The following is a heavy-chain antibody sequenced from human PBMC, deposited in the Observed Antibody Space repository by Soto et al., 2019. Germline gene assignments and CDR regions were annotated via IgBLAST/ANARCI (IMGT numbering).Heavy chain of an antibody. CDR2: IIPIFGTA. D-gene: IGHD5-12*01. J-gene: IGHJ6*02. Sequence: WASVKVSCKASGGTFSSYAISWVRQAPGQGLEWMGGIIPIFGTANYAQKFQGRVTITADESTSTAYMGLSSLRSEDTAVYYCAREGDGYNPHFNYYYGMDVWGQGTTVTVSS. CDR3: AREGDGYNPHFNYYYGMDV. V-gene: IGHV1-69*13. CDR1: GGTFSSYA.